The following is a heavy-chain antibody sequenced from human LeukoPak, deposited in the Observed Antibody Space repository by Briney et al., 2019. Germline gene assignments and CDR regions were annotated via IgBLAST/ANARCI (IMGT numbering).Heavy chain of an antibody. V-gene: IGHV3-30-3*02. Sequence: TGRSLRLSCAASGFTFSSYAMHWVRQAPGKGLEWVAVISYDGSNKYYADSVKGRFTISRDNSKSTLCLQMNSLRAEDTAVYYCAKQLGYCSDGSCYFPYWGQGTLVTVSS. CDR1: GFTFSSYA. D-gene: IGHD2-15*01. CDR2: ISYDGSNK. J-gene: IGHJ4*02. CDR3: AKQLGYCSDGSCYFPY.